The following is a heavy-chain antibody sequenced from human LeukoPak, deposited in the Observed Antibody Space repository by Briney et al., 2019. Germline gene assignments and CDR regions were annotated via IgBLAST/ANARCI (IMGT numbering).Heavy chain of an antibody. V-gene: IGHV6-1*01. CDR3: ARRLTQYDCFDP. J-gene: IGHJ5*02. Sequence: SRTLSLTCAISGDSVSSNSVTWNWIRQSPSRGLEWLGRTYYRSTWYNDYAVSVRGRITVNPDTSKNQFSLHLNSVTPEDTAVYYCARRLTQYDCFDPLGQGILVTVSS. CDR2: TYYRSTWYN. D-gene: IGHD2-2*01. CDR1: GDSVSSNSVT.